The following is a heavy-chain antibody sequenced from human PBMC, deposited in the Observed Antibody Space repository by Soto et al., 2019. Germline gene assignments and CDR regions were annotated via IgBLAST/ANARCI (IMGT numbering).Heavy chain of an antibody. CDR3: ARVEAVAGIYNYHGLDV. J-gene: IGHJ6*02. D-gene: IGHD6-19*01. CDR1: GGTFSNYA. V-gene: IGHV1-69*12. Sequence: QVQLVQSGAELKKPGSSVKVSCKACGGTFSNYAISWVRQAPGQGLEWMDGIVPIFGTTFYTRKFQDRATIIADDSTTTAYLELSSLRSEDTAMYYCARVEAVAGIYNYHGLDVWGHGTVVSVSS. CDR2: IVPIFGTT.